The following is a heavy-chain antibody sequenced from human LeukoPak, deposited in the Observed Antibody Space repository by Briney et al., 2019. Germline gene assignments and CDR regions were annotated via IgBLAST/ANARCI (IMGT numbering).Heavy chain of an antibody. CDR3: AREFRIAAAADDY. D-gene: IGHD6-13*01. Sequence: ASVKVSCKASGYTFTGYYMHWVRQAPGQGLEWMGRINPNSGGTNYAQKFLGRVTMTRDTSISTAYMELSRLRSDDTAVYYCAREFRIAAAADDYWGQGTLVTVSS. CDR2: INPNSGGT. V-gene: IGHV1-2*06. CDR1: GYTFTGYY. J-gene: IGHJ4*02.